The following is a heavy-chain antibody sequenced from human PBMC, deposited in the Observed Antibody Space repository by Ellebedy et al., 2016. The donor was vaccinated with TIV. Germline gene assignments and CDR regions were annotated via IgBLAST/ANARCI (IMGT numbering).Heavy chain of an antibody. V-gene: IGHV3-23*01. CDR2: ISGSGGNT. J-gene: IGHJ6*02. Sequence: GGSLRLSXAASGFTFSNYGMTWVRQAPGKGLKWVSAISGSGGNTFYADSAKGRFTISRDNSRNTVYLQMNNLRAEDTALYYCAKIRRYGMDVWGQGTTVIVSS. CDR1: GFTFSNYG. CDR3: AKIRRYGMDV.